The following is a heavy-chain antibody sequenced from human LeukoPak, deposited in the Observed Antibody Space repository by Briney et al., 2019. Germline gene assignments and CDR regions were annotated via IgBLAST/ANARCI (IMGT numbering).Heavy chain of an antibody. CDR2: ISSSSSYI. V-gene: IGHV3-21*01. CDR1: GLTFSSYS. J-gene: IGHJ4*02. Sequence: GGSLRLSCAASGLTFSSYSMNWVRQAPGKGLEWVSYISSSSSYIYYADSVKGRFTISRDNSKNTLYLQMNSLRAEDTAVYYCAKVGLTVTTILDYFDYWGQGTLVTVSS. CDR3: AKVGLTVTTILDYFDY. D-gene: IGHD4-11*01.